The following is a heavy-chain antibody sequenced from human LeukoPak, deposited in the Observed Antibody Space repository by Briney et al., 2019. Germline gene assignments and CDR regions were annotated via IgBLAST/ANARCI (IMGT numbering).Heavy chain of an antibody. D-gene: IGHD3-10*01. CDR1: GFTVSGNH. CDR2: IYSGGST. V-gene: IGHV3-66*01. Sequence: EGSLRLSCAASGFTVSGNHMSWVRQAPGKGLEWVSVIYSGGSTYYADSVKGRFTISRDNSKNTLYLQMNSLRAEDTAVYYCAREYRGEYYFAYWGQGTLVTVSS. CDR3: AREYRGEYYFAY. J-gene: IGHJ4*02.